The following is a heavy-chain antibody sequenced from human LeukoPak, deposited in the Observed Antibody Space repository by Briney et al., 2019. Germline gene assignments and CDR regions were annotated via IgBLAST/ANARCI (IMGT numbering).Heavy chain of an antibody. V-gene: IGHV4-59*10. CDR3: AGRLVGATIKGYYYYYMDV. Sequence: SETLSLTCAVYGGSFSGYYWSWIRQPAGKGLEWIGRIYTSGSTNYNPSLKSRVTMSVDTSKNQFSLKLSSVTAADTAVYYCAGRLVGATIKGYYYYYMDVWGKGTTVTISS. J-gene: IGHJ6*03. CDR2: IYTSGST. D-gene: IGHD1-26*01. CDR1: GGSFSGYY.